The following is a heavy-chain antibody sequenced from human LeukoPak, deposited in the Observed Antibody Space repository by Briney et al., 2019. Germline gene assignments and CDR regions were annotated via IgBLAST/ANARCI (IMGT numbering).Heavy chain of an antibody. CDR1: GFTFSSYA. V-gene: IGHV3-23*01. CDR2: ITGSGGYT. D-gene: IGHD3-22*01. J-gene: IGHJ4*02. Sequence: GGSLRLSCAASGFTFSSYAMTWVRQAPGKGLEWVSTITGSGGYTYYADSVKGRFTISRDNSKNTLFLRMNSLRAEDTAVYYCAKQSLYDSSGHFHYWGQGTLVTVSS. CDR3: AKQSLYDSSGHFHY.